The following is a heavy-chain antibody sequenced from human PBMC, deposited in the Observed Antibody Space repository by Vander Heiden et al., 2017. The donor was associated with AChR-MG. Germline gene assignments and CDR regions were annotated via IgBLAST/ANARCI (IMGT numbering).Heavy chain of an antibody. CDR2: IYYSGST. D-gene: IGHD2-21*02. V-gene: IGHV4-30-4*01. J-gene: IGHJ3*02. CDR3: ARDCGGDCSDAFDI. Sequence: QVQLQESGPGLVKPSQNLSLTCTVSGGPTSSGDYYWSWLRQPPGKCLEWIGYIYYSGSTYYNPSLKSRVTISVDTSKNQFSLKLSSVTAADTAVYYCARDCGGDCSDAFDIWGQGTMVTVSS. CDR1: GGPTSSGDYY.